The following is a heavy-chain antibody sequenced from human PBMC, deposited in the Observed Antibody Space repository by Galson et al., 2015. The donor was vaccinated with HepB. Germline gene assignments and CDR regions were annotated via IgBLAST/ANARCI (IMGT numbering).Heavy chain of an antibody. CDR2: INAGNGNT. J-gene: IGHJ4*02. D-gene: IGHD6-13*01. CDR1: GYTFTSYA. V-gene: IGHV1-3*01. Sequence: SCKASGYTFTSYAMHWVRQAPGQRLEWMGWINAGNGNTKYSQKFQGRVTMTRNTSISTAYMELSSLRSEDTAVYYCARVRGMGQQLVKVLGYWGQGTLVTVSS. CDR3: ARVRGMGQQLVKVLGY.